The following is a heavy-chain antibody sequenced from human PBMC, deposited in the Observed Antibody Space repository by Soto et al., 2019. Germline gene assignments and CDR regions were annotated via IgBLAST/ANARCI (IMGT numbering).Heavy chain of an antibody. J-gene: IGHJ4*02. D-gene: IGHD2-8*01. CDR3: ARYNSYAIDY. Sequence: SETLSLTCTVSGTSISSYYWSWIRQPPGKGLEWIANIHYSGTTNYNPSLASRVTLSVDTSKNQFSLKMTSVTAADRAMYFCARYNSYAIDYWGQGTLVTVSS. CDR1: GTSISSYY. V-gene: IGHV4-59*01. CDR2: IHYSGTT.